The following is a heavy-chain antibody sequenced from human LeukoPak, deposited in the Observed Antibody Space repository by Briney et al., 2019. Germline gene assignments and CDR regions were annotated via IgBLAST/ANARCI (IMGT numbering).Heavy chain of an antibody. Sequence: VGSLRLSCAASGFTFSSYAMSWVRQAPGKGLECISVISGSGGSTYYADSVKGRFTISRDNSRNTLYLQMNSLRAEDTAVYYCAKDRTMVSGVAGGAFDIWGQGTMVTVSS. CDR2: ISGSGGST. J-gene: IGHJ3*02. CDR1: GFTFSSYA. D-gene: IGHD3-10*01. CDR3: AKDRTMVSGVAGGAFDI. V-gene: IGHV3-23*01.